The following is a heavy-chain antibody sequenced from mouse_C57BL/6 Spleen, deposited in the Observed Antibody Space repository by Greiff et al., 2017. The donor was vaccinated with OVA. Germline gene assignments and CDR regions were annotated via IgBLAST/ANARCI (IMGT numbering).Heavy chain of an antibody. V-gene: IGHV1-15*01. Sequence: VKLVESGAELVRPGASVTLSCKASGYTFTDYEMHWVKQTPVHGLEWIGAIDPETGGTAYNQKFKGKAILTADKSSSTAYMELRSLTSEDSAVYYCTRHYGNSYWYFDVWGTGTTVTVSS. D-gene: IGHD2-1*01. CDR3: TRHYGNSYWYFDV. CDR1: GYTFTDYE. J-gene: IGHJ1*03. CDR2: IDPETGGT.